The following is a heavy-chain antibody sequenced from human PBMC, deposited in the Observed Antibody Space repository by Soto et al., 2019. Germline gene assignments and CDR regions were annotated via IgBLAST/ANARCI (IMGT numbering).Heavy chain of an antibody. Sequence: RESLILSCAASGFSVSSNYMTWVRQAPGKGLEWVSVIYSGGTTYYADFVKGRFTISRDNSKNTLYLQMNSLRAEDTALYYCAGDFRGGGPWGQGSLVTVSS. V-gene: IGHV3-53*01. J-gene: IGHJ5*02. CDR1: GFSVSSNY. CDR2: IYSGGTT. CDR3: AGDFRGGGP. D-gene: IGHD3-16*01.